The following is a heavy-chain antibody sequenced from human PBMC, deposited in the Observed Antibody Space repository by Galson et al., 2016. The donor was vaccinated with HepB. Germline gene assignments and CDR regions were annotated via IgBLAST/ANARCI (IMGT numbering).Heavy chain of an antibody. CDR3: ARDRGGGAPKLVIFDY. CDR2: ISYSSGYM. V-gene: IGHV3-21*01. CDR1: GFTFSSYS. D-gene: IGHD3-16*01. J-gene: IGHJ4*02. Sequence: SLRLSCAASGFTFSSYSMHWVRQAPGKGLEWVSSISYSSGYMPYADAVKGRFTISRDNAKNSLYLQINSPGAEDTAVYFCARDRGGGAPKLVIFDYWGQGTLVTVSS.